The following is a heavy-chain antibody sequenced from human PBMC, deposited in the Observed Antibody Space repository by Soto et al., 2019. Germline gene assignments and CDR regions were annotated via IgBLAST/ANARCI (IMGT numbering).Heavy chain of an antibody. CDR1: GFPFDYFA. V-gene: IGHV3-49*04. J-gene: IGHJ6*02. CDR3: TRDGDYYGMDV. Sequence: GGSLRLSCTGSGFPFDYFAINWVRQAPGKGLEWVGLIRNQSYQETTEYAAAVKGRFTISRDDSKSVAYLQMNSLQIEDTAIYFCTRDGDYYGMDVWGQGTTVTVSS. CDR2: IRNQSYQETT.